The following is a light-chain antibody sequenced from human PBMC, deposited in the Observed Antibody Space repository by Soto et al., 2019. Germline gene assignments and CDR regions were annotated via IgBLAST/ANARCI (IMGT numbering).Light chain of an antibody. V-gene: IGLV2-23*01. CDR3: CSYAAGSTLIV. Sequence: QSALTQPASVSGSPGQSITISCTGTSSDVWSYNLVSWYRQHPGKAPKLMIYEGSKRPSGVSNRFSGSKSGNTASLTISGLQAEDEADYYCCSYAAGSTLIVFGGGTKLTVL. J-gene: IGLJ2*01. CDR1: SSDVWSYNL. CDR2: EGS.